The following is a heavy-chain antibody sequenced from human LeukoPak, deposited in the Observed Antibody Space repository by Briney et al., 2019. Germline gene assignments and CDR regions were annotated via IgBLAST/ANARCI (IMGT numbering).Heavy chain of an antibody. V-gene: IGHV4-34*01. J-gene: IGHJ4*02. CDR2: INHSGST. CDR3: ARETSLAGFASGLGFNY. Sequence: SETLSLTCAVYGESFSGYYWSWIRQPPGKGLEWIGEINHSGSTNYNPSLKSRVTMSIDTSKNQFSLKLTSVTAADTATYYCARETSLAGFASGLGFNYWGQGILVTVSS. CDR1: GESFSGYY. D-gene: IGHD6-19*01.